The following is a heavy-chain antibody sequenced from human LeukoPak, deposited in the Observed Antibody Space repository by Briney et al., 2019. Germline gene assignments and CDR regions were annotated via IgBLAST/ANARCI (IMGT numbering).Heavy chain of an antibody. Sequence: GGSLRLSCAASGFTFSSYGMHWVRQAPGKGLEWVAFIRYDGGDKYYADSVKGRFTISRDNSKNTLYLQMNSLRAEDTAVYYCAKDRGYIYGTDFDYWGQGTLVTVSS. CDR2: IRYDGGDK. V-gene: IGHV3-30*02. CDR3: AKDRGYIYGTDFDY. J-gene: IGHJ4*02. D-gene: IGHD5-18*01. CDR1: GFTFSSYG.